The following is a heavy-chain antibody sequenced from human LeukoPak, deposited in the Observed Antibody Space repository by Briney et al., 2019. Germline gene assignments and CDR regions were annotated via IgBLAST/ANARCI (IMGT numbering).Heavy chain of an antibody. CDR2: ISGSGGST. CDR3: AKLLTTVTTPYFDY. J-gene: IGHJ4*02. V-gene: IGHV3-23*01. Sequence: GGSVRLSCAASGFTFSSYAMSWVRQAPGKGLEWVSAISGSGGSTYYADSVKGRLTISRDNSKNTLYLQMNSLRAEDTAVYYCAKLLTTVTTPYFDYWGQGTLVTVSS. D-gene: IGHD4-17*01. CDR1: GFTFSSYA.